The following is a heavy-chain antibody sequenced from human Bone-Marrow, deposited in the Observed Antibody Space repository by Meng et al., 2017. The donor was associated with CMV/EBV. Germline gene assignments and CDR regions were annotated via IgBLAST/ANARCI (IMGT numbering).Heavy chain of an antibody. J-gene: IGHJ4*02. CDR1: GFTFSSYS. D-gene: IGHD1-7*01. CDR3: AMAGTTSGRY. V-gene: IGHV3-21*01. Sequence: GESLKISCAASGFTFSSYSMNWVRQAPGKGLEWVSSISSSSSYIYYADSVKGRFTISRDNAKNSLYLQMNSLRAEDTAVYDCAMAGTTSGRYWGQGTLVTVAS. CDR2: ISSSSSYI.